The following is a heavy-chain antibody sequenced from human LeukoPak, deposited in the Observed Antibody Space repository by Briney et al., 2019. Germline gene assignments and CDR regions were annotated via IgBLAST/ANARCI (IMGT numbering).Heavy chain of an antibody. D-gene: IGHD2-15*01. CDR3: ARDRYGYCGGGSCFLFDY. Sequence: ASVKVSCKASGYSFHDFGISWVRQAPGQGLEWMGWISTEIGYTNYAQRLQGRVTMTRDTSTSTVYMELTSLTSDDTAVYYCARDRYGYCGGGSCFLFDYWGQGTLVTVSS. V-gene: IGHV1-18*04. J-gene: IGHJ4*02. CDR2: ISTEIGYT. CDR1: GYSFHDFG.